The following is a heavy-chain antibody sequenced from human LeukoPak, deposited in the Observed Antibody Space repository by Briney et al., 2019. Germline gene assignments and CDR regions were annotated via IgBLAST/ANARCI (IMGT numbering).Heavy chain of an antibody. CDR2: ISGSGGST. J-gene: IGHJ3*02. Sequence: GGSLRLSCAASGLTFSSYGMSWVRQAPGKGLEWVSAISGSGGSTYYADSVKGRFTISRDNSKNTLYLQMNSLRAEDTAVYYCAKDSYCYGSGTLDAFDIWGQGTMVTVSS. V-gene: IGHV3-23*01. CDR1: GLTFSSYG. D-gene: IGHD3-10*01. CDR3: AKDSYCYGSGTLDAFDI.